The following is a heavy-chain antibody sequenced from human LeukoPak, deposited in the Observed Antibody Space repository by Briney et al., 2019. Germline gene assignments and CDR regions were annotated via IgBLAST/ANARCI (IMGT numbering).Heavy chain of an antibody. J-gene: IGHJ4*02. Sequence: GGSLRLSCAASGFTFSSYAMSWVRQAPGKGLEWVSAISGSGGSTYYADSVKGRFTISRDNSKNTLSLQMNSLRAEDTAIYYCAKGYDFWSGGIDYWGQGTLVTVSS. CDR2: ISGSGGST. CDR3: AKGYDFWSGGIDY. V-gene: IGHV3-23*01. D-gene: IGHD3-3*01. CDR1: GFTFSSYA.